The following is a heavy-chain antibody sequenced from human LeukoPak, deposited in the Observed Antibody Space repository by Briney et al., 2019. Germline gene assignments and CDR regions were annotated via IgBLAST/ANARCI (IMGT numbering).Heavy chain of an antibody. CDR3: ARDKSSSGYWIPNDY. CDR2: FDPEDGET. V-gene: IGHV1-24*01. J-gene: IGHJ4*02. D-gene: IGHD3-22*01. CDR1: GYTLTELS. Sequence: GASVKVSCKVPGYTLTELSMYWVRQAPGKGLEWMGGFDPEDGETIYAQKFQGRVTMTEDTSTDTAYMELSSLRSEDTAVYYCARDKSSSGYWIPNDYWGQGTLVTVSS.